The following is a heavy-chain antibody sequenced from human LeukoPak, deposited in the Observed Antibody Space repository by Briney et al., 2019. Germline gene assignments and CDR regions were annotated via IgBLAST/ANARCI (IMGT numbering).Heavy chain of an antibody. J-gene: IGHJ4*02. Sequence: GGSLRLSCAASGFTFSSYAMNWVRQAPGKGLEWVSAISGSGGSTYYADSVKGRFTISRDNSKNTLYLQMNSLRAEDTAVYYRAKDPYGDYVVDYWGQGTLVTVSS. CDR1: GFTFSSYA. V-gene: IGHV3-23*01. D-gene: IGHD4-17*01. CDR2: ISGSGGST. CDR3: AKDPYGDYVVDY.